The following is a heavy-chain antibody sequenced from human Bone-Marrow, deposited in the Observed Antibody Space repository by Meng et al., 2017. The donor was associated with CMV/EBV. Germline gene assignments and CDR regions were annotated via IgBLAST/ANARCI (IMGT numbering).Heavy chain of an antibody. Sequence: ASVKVSCKASGYTFTTHYLHWVRQAPGQGLEWMGIMNPSGGFTTYAQKFQGRVTMTRDTSTSTAYMELSSLRSEDTAVYYCARAGRGTPYYYYGMDVWGQGTTVTVSS. V-gene: IGHV1-46*01. J-gene: IGHJ6*02. CDR3: ARAGRGTPYYYYGMDV. D-gene: IGHD3-10*01. CDR2: MNPSGGFT. CDR1: GYTFTTHY.